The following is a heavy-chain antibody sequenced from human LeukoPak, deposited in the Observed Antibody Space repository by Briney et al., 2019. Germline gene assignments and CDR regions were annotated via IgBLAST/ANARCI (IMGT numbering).Heavy chain of an antibody. Sequence: SETLSLTCTVSGGSINSHYWSWVRQPPGKGLVWIGYISYSGNTNYNPSLKSRVTISMHTSKNQLSLKLNSVTAADTAVYYCASSGQCTNGLCRDVGYMDVWGKGTTVTVSS. J-gene: IGHJ6*03. CDR3: ASSGQCTNGLCRDVGYMDV. CDR1: GGSINSHY. V-gene: IGHV4-59*11. CDR2: ISYSGNT. D-gene: IGHD2-8*01.